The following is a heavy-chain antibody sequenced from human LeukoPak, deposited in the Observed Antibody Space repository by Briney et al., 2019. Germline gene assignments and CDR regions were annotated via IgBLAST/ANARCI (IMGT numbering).Heavy chain of an antibody. CDR2: INSDGSWT. V-gene: IGHV3-74*01. Sequence: GGSLRLSCAASGNYWMHWVRQAPGRGLVWVSHINSDGSWTSYADSVEGRFTISKDNAKNTVYLQMNNLRAEDTAVYYCVSFYETYWGRGTLVTVSS. CDR1: GNYW. J-gene: IGHJ4*02. D-gene: IGHD2-2*01. CDR3: VSFYETY.